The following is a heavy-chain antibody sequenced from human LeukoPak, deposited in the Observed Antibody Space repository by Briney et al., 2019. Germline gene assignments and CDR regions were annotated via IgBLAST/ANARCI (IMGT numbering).Heavy chain of an antibody. J-gene: IGHJ3*02. CDR3: ARDHYDSSGYYLYAFDI. V-gene: IGHV1-3*01. CDR1: RYTFTSYA. Sequence: ASVKVSCKASRYTFTSYAMHWVRQAPGQRLEWMGWINAGNGNTKYSQKFQGRVTITRDTSASTAYMELSSLRSEDTAVYYCARDHYDSSGYYLYAFDIWGQGTMVTVSS. CDR2: INAGNGNT. D-gene: IGHD3-22*01.